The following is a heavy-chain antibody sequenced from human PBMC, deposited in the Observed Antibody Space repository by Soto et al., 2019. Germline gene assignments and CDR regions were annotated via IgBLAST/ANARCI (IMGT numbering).Heavy chain of an antibody. CDR1: GFTFSSYS. Sequence: PGGSLRLSCAASGFTFSSYSMNWVRQAPGKGLEWVSYISSSSSTIYYADTVKGRFTISRDNAKNSLYLQMNSLRDEDTAVFYCARGMTTGWRGTYGRDVWGQGTRVTVSS. J-gene: IGHJ6*02. CDR3: ARGMTTGWRGTYGRDV. V-gene: IGHV3-48*02. CDR2: ISSSSSTI. D-gene: IGHD4-17*01.